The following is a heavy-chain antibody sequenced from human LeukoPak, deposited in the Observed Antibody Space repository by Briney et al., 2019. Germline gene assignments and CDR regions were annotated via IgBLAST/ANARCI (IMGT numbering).Heavy chain of an antibody. V-gene: IGHV3-21*01. D-gene: IGHD3-22*01. CDR2: ISSSSSSYI. Sequence: GGSLRLSCAASGFTFSSYSMNWVRQPPGKGLEWVSSISSSSSSYIYYADSMKGRFTISRDNAKNSLYLQMNSLRAEDTAVYYCARDRIYYYDSSGYRYYFDYWGQGTLVTVSS. CDR3: ARDRIYYYDSSGYRYYFDY. CDR1: GFTFSSYS. J-gene: IGHJ4*02.